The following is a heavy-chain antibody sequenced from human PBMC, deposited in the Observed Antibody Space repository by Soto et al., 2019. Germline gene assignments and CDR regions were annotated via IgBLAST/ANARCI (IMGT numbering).Heavy chain of an antibody. CDR1: GYTFSNYS. V-gene: IGHV1-18*01. D-gene: IGHD2-2*01. CDR2: ISLYSDGT. J-gene: IGHJ5*02. Sequence: GASVKVACKTSGYTFSNYSITWVRQAPGQPLEWLGWISLYSDGTNYAQKFQGRVSMTTDTSTTTAYMELRSLRSDDTAVYYRGRVVPGGEAWFGTCGQGALVTV. CDR3: GRVVPGGEAWFGT.